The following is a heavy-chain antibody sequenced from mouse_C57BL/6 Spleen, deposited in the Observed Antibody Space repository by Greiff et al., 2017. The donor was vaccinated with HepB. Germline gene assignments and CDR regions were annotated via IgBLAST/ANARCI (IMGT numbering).Heavy chain of an antibody. V-gene: IGHV3-8*01. CDR1: GYSITSDY. CDR3: ARSLYYYGSSYGWYFDV. Sequence: DVQLQESGPGLAKPSQTLSLTCSVTGYSITSDYWNWIRKFPGNKLEYMGYISYSGSTYYNPSLKSRISITRDTSKNQYYLQLNSVTTEDTATYYCARSLYYYGSSYGWYFDVWGTGTTVTVSS. D-gene: IGHD1-1*01. J-gene: IGHJ1*03. CDR2: ISYSGST.